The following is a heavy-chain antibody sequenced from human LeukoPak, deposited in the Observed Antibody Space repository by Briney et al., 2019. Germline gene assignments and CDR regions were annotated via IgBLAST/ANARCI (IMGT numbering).Heavy chain of an antibody. CDR1: GFTFDDYA. V-gene: IGHV3-9*01. J-gene: IGHJ4*02. Sequence: GRSLRLSCAASGFTFDDYAMHWVRQAPGKGLEWVSGISWNSGSIGYADPVKGRFTISRDNAKNSLYLQMNSLRAEDTAVYYCAREGSGYYLGVEFFDYWGQGTLVTVSS. D-gene: IGHD3-22*01. CDR3: AREGSGYYLGVEFFDY. CDR2: ISWNSGSI.